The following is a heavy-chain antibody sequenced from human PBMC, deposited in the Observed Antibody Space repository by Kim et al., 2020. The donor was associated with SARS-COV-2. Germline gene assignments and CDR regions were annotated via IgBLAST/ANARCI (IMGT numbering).Heavy chain of an antibody. CDR3: SKDTRGYEDF. CDR1: GFTFSSYA. D-gene: IGHD3-3*01. CDR2: VESGAGTYT. Sequence: GGSLRLSCAASGFTFSSYAMNWVRQAPGKGLEWVSTVESGAGTYTYYADSMKGRFTISRDNSKNTLYLQMNGLRAEDTAVYYCSKDTRGYEDFWGLGTLVTVSS. J-gene: IGHJ4*02. V-gene: IGHV3-23*01.